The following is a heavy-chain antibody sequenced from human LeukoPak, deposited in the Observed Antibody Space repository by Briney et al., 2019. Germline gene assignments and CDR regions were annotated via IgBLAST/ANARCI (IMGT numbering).Heavy chain of an antibody. Sequence: QAGGSLRLSCAASGFTFSSYAMHWVRQAPGKGLEWVAVISYDGTDKHYADSVKGRFTISRDNSKNTLFLQMNSPRTEDTAVYYCARVRLRATYYYYYMDVWGKGTTVTVSS. V-gene: IGHV3-30*04. CDR2: ISYDGTDK. D-gene: IGHD1-26*01. CDR1: GFTFSSYA. CDR3: ARVRLRATYYYYYMDV. J-gene: IGHJ6*03.